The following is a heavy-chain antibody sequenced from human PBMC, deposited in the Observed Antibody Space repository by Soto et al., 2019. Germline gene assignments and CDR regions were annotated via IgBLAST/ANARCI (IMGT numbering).Heavy chain of an antibody. CDR3: ARIRGGYYDSSGPSWEWHY. V-gene: IGHV2-26*01. CDR1: GFSLSNARMG. D-gene: IGHD3-22*01. CDR2: VFSNDGK. J-gene: IGHJ4*02. Sequence: SGPTLVNPTETLTLTCTVSGFSLSNARMGVSWIRQPPGKALEWLAHVFSNDGKSYSTSLKSRLTISKDTSKSQVVLTMTNMDPVDTATYYCARIRGGYYDSSGPSWEWHYCGQATLVTVSS.